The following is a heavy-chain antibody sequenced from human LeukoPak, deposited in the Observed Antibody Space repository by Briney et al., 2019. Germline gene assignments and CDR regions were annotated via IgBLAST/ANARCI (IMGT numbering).Heavy chain of an antibody. D-gene: IGHD3-10*01. CDR1: GFTFSSYA. Sequence: GGSLRLSCAASGFTFSSYAMTWVRQAPGKGLEWVSASTGSGGTTYYADSVMGRFTISRDNSKNTLYLQMNSLRADDTAVYYCARFAAGGSYYYYMDVWGKGTTVTVSS. CDR3: ARFAAGGSYYYYMDV. J-gene: IGHJ6*03. V-gene: IGHV3-23*01. CDR2: STGSGGTT.